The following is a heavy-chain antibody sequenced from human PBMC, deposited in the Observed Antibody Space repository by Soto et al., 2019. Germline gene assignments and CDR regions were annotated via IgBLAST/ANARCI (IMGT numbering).Heavy chain of an antibody. V-gene: IGHV3-9*01. CDR1: GFTFDDYV. Sequence: GGSLRLSCAASGFTFDDYVMHWVRQAPGKGLEWVSGISWNSGSIGYADSVKGRFTISRDNAKNSLYLQMNSLRAEDTALYYCAKDMSGIAAAASAFDIWGQGTMVTVSS. CDR3: AKDMSGIAAAASAFDI. CDR2: ISWNSGSI. J-gene: IGHJ3*02. D-gene: IGHD6-13*01.